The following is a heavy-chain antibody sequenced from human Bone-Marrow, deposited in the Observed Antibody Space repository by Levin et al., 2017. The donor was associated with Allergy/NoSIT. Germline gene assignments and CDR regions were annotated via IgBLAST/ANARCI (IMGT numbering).Heavy chain of an antibody. J-gene: IGHJ2*01. CDR3: ARAYCAGGCPFHWYFDL. D-gene: IGHD2-21*02. CDR1: GFTFNSYT. Sequence: PGGSLRLSCAPSGFTFNSYTMNWVRQAPGKGLEWVSSISSSSADIYYADSLKGRFIISRDNAKNSLYLQMNSLRADDTAIYYCARAYCAGGCPFHWYFDLWGRGTLVTVSS. CDR2: ISSSSADI. V-gene: IGHV3-21*01.